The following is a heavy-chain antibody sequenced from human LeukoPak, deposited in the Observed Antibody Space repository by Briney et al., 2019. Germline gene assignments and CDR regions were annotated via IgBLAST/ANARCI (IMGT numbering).Heavy chain of an antibody. J-gene: IGHJ5*02. CDR1: GYTFTSYD. D-gene: IGHD1-14*01. CDR2: MNPNSGNT. CDR3: ARHGTRVGWFDP. Sequence: GASVKVSRKASGYTFTSYDINWVRQATGQGLEWMGWMNPNSGNTGYAQKFQGRVTMTRNTSISTAYMELSSLRSEDTAVYYCARHGTRVGWFDPWGQGTLVTVSS. V-gene: IGHV1-8*01.